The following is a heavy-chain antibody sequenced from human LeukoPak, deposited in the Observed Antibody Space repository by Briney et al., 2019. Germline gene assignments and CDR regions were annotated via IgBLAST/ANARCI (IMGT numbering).Heavy chain of an antibody. CDR3: ARNRDGLGL. V-gene: IGHV3-74*01. CDR1: GLTYSSDS. CDR2: INADGTST. Sequence: GGSLRLSCAASGLTYSSDSMVWVRQAPGKGLVWVSYINADGTSTTYADSGKGRFTISRDNAKKTVYLQMNSLTSEDTAVYYCARNRDGLGLWGQGTLVTVSS. J-gene: IGHJ4*02. D-gene: IGHD3-16*01.